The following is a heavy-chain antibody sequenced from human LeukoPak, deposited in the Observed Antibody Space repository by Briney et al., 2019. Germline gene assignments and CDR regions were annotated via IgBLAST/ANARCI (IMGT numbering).Heavy chain of an antibody. CDR3: ARETGIAVAGIPHPYYFDY. D-gene: IGHD6-19*01. CDR1: GGTFSSYA. Sequence: ASVKVSCKASGGTFSSYAISWVRQAPGQGLEWMGWISAYNGNTNYAQKLQGRVTMTTDTSTRTAYMELRSLRSDDTAVYYCARETGIAVAGIPHPYYFDYWGQGTLVTVSS. CDR2: ISAYNGNT. V-gene: IGHV1-18*01. J-gene: IGHJ4*02.